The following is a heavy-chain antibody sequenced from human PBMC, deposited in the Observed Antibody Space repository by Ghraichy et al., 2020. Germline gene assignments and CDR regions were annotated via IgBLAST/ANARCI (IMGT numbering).Heavy chain of an antibody. J-gene: IGHJ5*02. CDR1: GFTFSDYY. V-gene: IGHV3-11*04. CDR2: ISSSGNMI. CDR3: ASFPSPLPYCGGDCPGPFDP. Sequence: GALRLSCAASGFTFSDYYMNWIRQAPGKGLEWLSYISSSGNMIYYADSVRGRFTISRDNARNSLYLQMNSLRVKDTAVYYCASFPSPLPYCGGDCPGPFDPWGQGTLVTVSS. D-gene: IGHD2-21*02.